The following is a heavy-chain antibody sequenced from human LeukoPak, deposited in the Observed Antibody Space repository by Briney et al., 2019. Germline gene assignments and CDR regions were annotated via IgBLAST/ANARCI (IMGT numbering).Heavy chain of an antibody. CDR1: GGSFSGYY. Sequence: SETLSLTCAVYGGSFSGYYRSWIRQPPGKGLEWIGEINHSGSTNYNPSLKSRVTISVDKSKNQFSLKLSSVTAADTAVYYCARVGVAVAGPDFDYWGQGTLATVSS. V-gene: IGHV4-34*01. CDR3: ARVGVAVAGPDFDY. J-gene: IGHJ4*02. CDR2: INHSGST. D-gene: IGHD6-19*01.